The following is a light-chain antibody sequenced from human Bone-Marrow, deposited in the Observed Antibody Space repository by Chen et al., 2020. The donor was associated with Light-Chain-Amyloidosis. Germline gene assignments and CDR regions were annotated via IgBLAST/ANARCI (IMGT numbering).Light chain of an antibody. CDR3: QSADSSGTYEVI. CDR2: RDT. V-gene: IGLV3-25*03. CDR1: DLPTKY. J-gene: IGLJ2*01. Sequence: SYELTHPPSVSVSSGQTATITCSGDDLPTKYAYWYQQKPVQAPVLVIHRDTDRPSGISERFSGSSSGTTATLTISGVQAEDEADYHCQSADSSGTYEVIFGGGTKLTVL.